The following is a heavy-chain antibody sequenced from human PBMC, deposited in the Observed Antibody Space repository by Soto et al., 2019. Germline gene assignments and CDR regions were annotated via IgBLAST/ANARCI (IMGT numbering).Heavy chain of an antibody. J-gene: IGHJ4*02. V-gene: IGHV3-23*04. Sequence: EVKLVESGGGLVQPGGSLRLSCKVSGFMFSDYAMTWVRQAPGKGLEWVSSIGKSGSDRDYADSVKGRFTISRDNSENTVYLQMDSLKVEDTALYFCMKVRDYWGQGTQVTVS. CDR1: GFMFSDYA. CDR2: IGKSGSDR. CDR3: MKVRDY.